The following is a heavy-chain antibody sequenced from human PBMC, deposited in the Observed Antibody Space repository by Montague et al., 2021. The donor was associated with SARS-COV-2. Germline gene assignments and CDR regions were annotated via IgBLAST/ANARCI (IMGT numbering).Heavy chain of an antibody. CDR3: ARDPWRITIFGVVTRYGMDF. D-gene: IGHD3-3*01. CDR1: GGSVSSGSYY. V-gene: IGHV4-61*01. Sequence: SETLSLTCIVSGGSVSSGSYYWSWIRQPPGKVLEWIGYIYYSGSTNYNPSLKRRVTISVDTSKDQFSLKLSSVTAADTAVYYCARDPWRITIFGVVTRYGMDFWGQGTTVTVSS. CDR2: IYYSGST. J-gene: IGHJ6*02.